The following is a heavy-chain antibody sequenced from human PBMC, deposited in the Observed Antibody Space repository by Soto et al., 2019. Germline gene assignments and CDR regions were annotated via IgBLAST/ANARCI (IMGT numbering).Heavy chain of an antibody. D-gene: IGHD3-22*01. J-gene: IGHJ4*02. V-gene: IGHV1-2*02. Sequence: ASVKVSCKAYGYTFTSYYIHWVRQAPGQGLEWMGWINPSSGGTNYAQKLQGRVTMTTDTSTSTAYMELRSLRFDDTAVYYCARLRYYYDSSGYPSDYWGQGTLVTVSS. CDR1: GYTFTSYY. CDR2: INPSSGGT. CDR3: ARLRYYYDSSGYPSDY.